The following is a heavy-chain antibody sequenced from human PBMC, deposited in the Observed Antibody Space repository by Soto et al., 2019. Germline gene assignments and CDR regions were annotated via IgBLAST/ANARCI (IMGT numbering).Heavy chain of an antibody. Sequence: GSLILSCAASGFTFSSYGMHWVRQAPGKGLEWVAVIWYDGSNKYYADSVKGRFTISRDNSKNTLYLQMNSLRAEDTAVYYCARSDCSGGSCYSEAWFDPWGQGTLVTVSS. CDR2: IWYDGSNK. J-gene: IGHJ5*02. V-gene: IGHV3-33*01. D-gene: IGHD2-15*01. CDR3: ARSDCSGGSCYSEAWFDP. CDR1: GFTFSSYG.